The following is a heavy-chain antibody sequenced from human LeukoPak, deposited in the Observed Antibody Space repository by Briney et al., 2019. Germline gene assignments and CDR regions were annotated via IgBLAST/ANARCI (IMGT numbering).Heavy chain of an antibody. CDR2: ISYDGSNK. CDR1: GFTFSSYA. CDR3: ARADSSSLGFYY. D-gene: IGHD6-13*01. J-gene: IGHJ4*02. V-gene: IGHV3-30*04. Sequence: GGSLRLSRAASGFTFSSYAMHWVRQAPGKGLEWVAVISYDGSNKYYADSVKGRFTISRGNSKNTLYLQMNSLRAEDTAVYYCARADSSSLGFYYWGQGTLVTVSS.